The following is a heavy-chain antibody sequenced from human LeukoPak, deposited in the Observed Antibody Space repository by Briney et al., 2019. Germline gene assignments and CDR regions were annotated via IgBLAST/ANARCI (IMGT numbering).Heavy chain of an antibody. CDR1: GYSFTSYW. J-gene: IGHJ4*02. V-gene: IGHV5-51*01. CDR2: IYPGDSDI. D-gene: IGHD3-16*02. CDR3: AGGSYVWGSYRYD. Sequence: GESLKISCKGSGYSFTSYWIGWVRQMPGKGLEWMGIIYPGDSDIRYSPSFQGQVTNSADKSISTAYLQSSSLKASDIAMYYSAGGSYVWGSYRYDWGQGTLVTVSS.